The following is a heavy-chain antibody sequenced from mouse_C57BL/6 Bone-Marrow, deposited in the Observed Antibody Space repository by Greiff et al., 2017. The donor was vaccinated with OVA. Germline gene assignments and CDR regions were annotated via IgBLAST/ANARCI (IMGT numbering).Heavy chain of an antibody. Sequence: EVMLVESGGGLVQPGGSLSLSCAASGLTFTDYYMSWVRQPPGKALEWLGFIRNKANGYTTEYSASVKGRLTITSDNSQSILYLQMNALRAEDSATYYCARYIAVAYFDYWGQGTTLTVSS. CDR3: ARYIAVAYFDY. CDR2: IRNKANGYTT. CDR1: GLTFTDYY. D-gene: IGHD1-1*01. V-gene: IGHV7-3*01. J-gene: IGHJ2*01.